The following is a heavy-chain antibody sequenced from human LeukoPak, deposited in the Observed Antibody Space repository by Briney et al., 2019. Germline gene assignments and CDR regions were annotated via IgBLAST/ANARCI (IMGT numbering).Heavy chain of an antibody. CDR3: ARDGITMVRGVIKIYYYYMDV. D-gene: IGHD3-10*01. V-gene: IGHV1-18*01. CDR2: ISAYNGNT. CDR1: GYTFTSNA. Sequence: ASVKVSCKASGYTFTSNAINWVRQAPGQGLEWMGWISAYNGNTNYAQKIQGRVTMTTDTSTSTAYMELRSLRSDDTAVYYCARDGITMVRGVIKIYYYYMDVWGKGTTVTISS. J-gene: IGHJ6*03.